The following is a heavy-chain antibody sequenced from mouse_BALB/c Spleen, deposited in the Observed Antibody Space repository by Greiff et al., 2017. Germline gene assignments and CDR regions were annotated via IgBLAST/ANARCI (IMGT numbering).Heavy chain of an antibody. J-gene: IGHJ1*01. CDR1: GDSITSGY. V-gene: IGHV3-8*02. Sequence: VQLKESGPSLVKPSQTLSLTCSVTGDSITSGYWNWIRKFPGNKLEYMGYISYSGSTYYNPSLKSRISITRDTSKNQYYLQLNSVTTEDTATYYCARYPPYGRSHWYFDVWGAGTTVTVSS. D-gene: IGHD1-1*01. CDR3: ARYPPYGRSHWYFDV. CDR2: ISYSGST.